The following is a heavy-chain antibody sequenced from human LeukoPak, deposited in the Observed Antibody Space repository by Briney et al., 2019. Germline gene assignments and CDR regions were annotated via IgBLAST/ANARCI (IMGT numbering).Heavy chain of an antibody. CDR1: GYSFTSYW. CDR3: ARLLNFDWLPPPYSWFDP. CDR2: IYPGDSDA. J-gene: IGHJ5*02. D-gene: IGHD3-9*01. Sequence: GESLKISCKGSGYSFTSYWIGWVRQMPGKGLEWMGIIYPGDSDARYSPSFQGQVTISADKSISTAYLQWSSLKASDTAMYYCARLLNFDWLPPPYSWFDPWGQGTLVTVSS. V-gene: IGHV5-51*01.